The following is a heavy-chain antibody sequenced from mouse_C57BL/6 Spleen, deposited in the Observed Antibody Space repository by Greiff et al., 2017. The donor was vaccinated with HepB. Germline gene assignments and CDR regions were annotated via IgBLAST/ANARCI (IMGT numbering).Heavy chain of an antibody. J-gene: IGHJ2*01. D-gene: IGHD1-1*02. V-gene: IGHV1-15*01. CDR1: GYTFTDYE. CDR3: TRGGDDRNFDY. Sequence: QVQLKQSGAELVRPGASVTLSCKASGYTFTDYEMHWVKQTPVHGLEWIGAIDPETGGTAYNQKFKGKAILTADKSSSTAYMELRSLTSEDSAVYYCTRGGDDRNFDYWGQGTTLTVSS. CDR2: IDPETGGT.